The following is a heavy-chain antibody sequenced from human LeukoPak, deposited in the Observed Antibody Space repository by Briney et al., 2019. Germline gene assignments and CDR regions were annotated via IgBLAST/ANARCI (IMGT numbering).Heavy chain of an antibody. J-gene: IGHJ6*02. CDR3: ARGSSGWYFGFLYGMDV. D-gene: IGHD6-19*01. CDR1: GYTFTSYD. Sequence: ASVKVSCKASGYTFTSYDINWVRQATGQGLEWMGWMYPNSGNTGYAQKFQGRVTMTRNTSISTAYMELSSLRSEDTAVYYCARGSSGWYFGFLYGMDVWGQGTTVTVSS. CDR2: MYPNSGNT. V-gene: IGHV1-8*01.